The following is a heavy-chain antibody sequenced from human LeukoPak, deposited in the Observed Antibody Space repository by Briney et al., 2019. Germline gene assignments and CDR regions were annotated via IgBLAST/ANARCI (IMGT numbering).Heavy chain of an antibody. CDR1: GGSLSGHY. V-gene: IGHV4-34*01. CDR2: IHHDGRT. CDR3: AREPVPQDYGDTVNAYDL. J-gene: IGHJ3*01. D-gene: IGHD4-17*01. Sequence: SETLALTCAVYGGSLSGHYWSWIRQSPGKGLEWIGDIHHDGRTKYSPSLKSRVGILLDTSKSEVSLRLTPVTAADTALYFCAREPVPQDYGDTVNAYDLWGQGTMVIVSS.